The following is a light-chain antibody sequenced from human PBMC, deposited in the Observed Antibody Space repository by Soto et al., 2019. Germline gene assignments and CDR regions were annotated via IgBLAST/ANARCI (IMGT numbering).Light chain of an antibody. J-gene: IGLJ2*01. CDR2: DVS. CDR1: SSDVGGYNY. V-gene: IGLV2-14*01. CDR3: SSYTYSSTPVV. Sequence: QSALTQPASVSGSPGQSITISCTGTSSDVGGYNYVSWYQQHPGKAPKLIISDVSNRPSGVSNRFSGSKSGNTASLTISGLQAEDEADYHCSSYTYSSTPVVFGGGTKVTVL.